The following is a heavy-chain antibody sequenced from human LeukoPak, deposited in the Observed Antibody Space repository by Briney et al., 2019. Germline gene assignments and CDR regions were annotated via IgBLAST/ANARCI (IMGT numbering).Heavy chain of an antibody. V-gene: IGHV1-8*02. CDR1: GYTFTSYG. CDR3: ARGTPSGWYGTAY. CDR2: MNPNSGNT. D-gene: IGHD6-19*01. J-gene: IGHJ4*02. Sequence: GASVKVSCKASGYTFTSYGITWVRQATGQGLEWMGWMNPNSGNTGYAQEFQGRVTMTRNTSISTAYMELSSLRSEDTAVYYCARGTPSGWYGTAYWGQGTLVTVSS.